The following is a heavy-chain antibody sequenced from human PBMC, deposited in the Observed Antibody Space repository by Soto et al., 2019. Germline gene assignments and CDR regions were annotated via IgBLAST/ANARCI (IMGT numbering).Heavy chain of an antibody. J-gene: IGHJ6*02. Sequence: QVQLVQSGAEVKKPGSSVKVSCKASGGTFSSYAISWVRQAPGQGLEWMGGIIPIFGTANYAQKFRGRVTITADESTSTAYMELSSLRSEDTAVYYCARGLRKPMIVGVDYYYGMAVLGQGTTVTVSS. V-gene: IGHV1-69*01. CDR3: ARGLRKPMIVGVDYYYGMAV. D-gene: IGHD3-22*01. CDR2: IIPIFGTA. CDR1: GGTFSSYA.